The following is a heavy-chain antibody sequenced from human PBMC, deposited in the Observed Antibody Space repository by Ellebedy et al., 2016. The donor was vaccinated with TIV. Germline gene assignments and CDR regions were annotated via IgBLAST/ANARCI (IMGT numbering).Heavy chain of an antibody. J-gene: IGHJ4*01. CDR2: ISAYNYKA. V-gene: IGHV1-18*01. CDR3: ARDPWFGELDY. D-gene: IGHD3-10*01. CDR1: GYSYTTYG. Sequence: AASVKVSCKASGYSYTTYGITWVHQAPGQGFECMGWISAYNYKATYAQRFKDRLTVTTDRSTDTAYMELRSLTSDDTAVYFCARDPWFGELDYWGQGTHVTVSS.